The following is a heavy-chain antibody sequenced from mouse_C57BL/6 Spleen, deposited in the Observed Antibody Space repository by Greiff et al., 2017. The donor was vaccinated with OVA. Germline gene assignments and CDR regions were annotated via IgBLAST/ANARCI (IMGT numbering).Heavy chain of an antibody. Sequence: VQLQQSGTVLARPGASVKMSCKPSGYTFTSYWMHWVKQRPGQGLEWIGAIYPGNSDTSYNQKFKGKAKMTAVTSASTAYMELSSLTNEDSAVYYCTRGRGKNYDGLYYFDYWGQGTTRTVSS. CDR2: IYPGNSDT. V-gene: IGHV1-5*01. J-gene: IGHJ2*01. CDR1: GYTFTSYW. CDR3: TRGRGKNYDGLYYFDY. D-gene: IGHD2-3*01.